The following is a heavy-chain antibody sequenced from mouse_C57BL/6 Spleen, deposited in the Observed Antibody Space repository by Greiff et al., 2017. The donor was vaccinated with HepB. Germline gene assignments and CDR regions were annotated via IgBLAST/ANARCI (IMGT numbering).Heavy chain of an antibody. CDR1: GYAFSSSW. Sequence: QVQLQQSGPELVKPGASVKISCKASGYAFSSSWMNWVKQRPGKGLEWIGRIYPGDGDTNYNGKFKGKATLTSDKSSSTAYMQHSSLTSEDSAVYICARPYDYDGAMDYWGQGTSVTVSS. D-gene: IGHD2-4*01. CDR2: IYPGDGDT. J-gene: IGHJ4*01. CDR3: ARPYDYDGAMDY. V-gene: IGHV1-82*01.